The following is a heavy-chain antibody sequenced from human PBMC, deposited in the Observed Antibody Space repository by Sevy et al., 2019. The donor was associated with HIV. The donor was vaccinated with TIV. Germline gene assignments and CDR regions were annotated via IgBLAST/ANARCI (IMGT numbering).Heavy chain of an antibody. D-gene: IGHD2-15*01. CDR1: GFTFSSYA. CDR2: ISYDGINK. J-gene: IGHJ6*02. CDR3: ARALSNRKGYHYGMDV. Sequence: GGSLRLSCAASGFTFSSYAMHWVRQAPGKGLEWVEVISYDGINKYYADSVKGRFTISRDNSKNTLYLQMNSLRAEDTAVYYCARALSNRKGYHYGMDVWGQGTTVTVSS. V-gene: IGHV3-30-3*01.